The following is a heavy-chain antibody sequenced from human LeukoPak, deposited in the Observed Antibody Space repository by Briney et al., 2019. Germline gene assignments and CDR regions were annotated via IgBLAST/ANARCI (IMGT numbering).Heavy chain of an antibody. Sequence: GGSLRLSCAASGFTFSDYYFQWMRQAPGKGLEWVSYISPREDIKVYADSVKGRFTVTRDNAKSSLYLRMNSLTPEDTAVYYCAKPPYYYGSGSYYTPFYYYYYYMDVWGKGTTVTVSS. J-gene: IGHJ6*03. V-gene: IGHV3-11*04. D-gene: IGHD3-10*01. CDR1: GFTFSDYY. CDR3: AKPPYYYGSGSYYTPFYYYYYYMDV. CDR2: ISPREDIK.